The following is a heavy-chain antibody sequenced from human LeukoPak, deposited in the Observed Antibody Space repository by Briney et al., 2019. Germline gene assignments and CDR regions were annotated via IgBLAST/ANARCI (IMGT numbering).Heavy chain of an antibody. Sequence: ASVKVSCKASGYTFTGYYMHWVRQAPGQGLEWMGWINPNSGGTNYAQKFQGRVTMTRDTSISTGYMELSRLRSDDTVVYYCARSQWLLLKLFDYWRQGTLVTVSS. J-gene: IGHJ4*02. CDR3: ARSQWLLLKLFDY. V-gene: IGHV1-2*02. CDR1: GYTFTGYY. D-gene: IGHD3-22*01. CDR2: INPNSGGT.